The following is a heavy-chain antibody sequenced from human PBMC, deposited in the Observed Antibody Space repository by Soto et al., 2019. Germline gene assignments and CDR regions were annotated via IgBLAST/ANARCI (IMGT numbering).Heavy chain of an antibody. D-gene: IGHD3-3*01. V-gene: IGHV3-33*01. CDR3: GGGPPLWSGYHDAFDI. CDR2: IWYDGSNK. Sequence: GGSLRRSCAASGFTFSSYGMHWVRQAPGKGLEWVAVIWYDGSNKYYADSVKGRFTISRDNSKNTLYLQMNSLRAEDTALYYSGGGPPLWSGYHDAFDIWGQGTMVTVSS. CDR1: GFTFSSYG. J-gene: IGHJ3*02.